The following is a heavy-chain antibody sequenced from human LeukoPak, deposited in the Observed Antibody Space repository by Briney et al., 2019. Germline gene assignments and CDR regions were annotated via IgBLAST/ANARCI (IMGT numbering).Heavy chain of an antibody. J-gene: IGHJ4*02. CDR2: ISGSGGST. V-gene: IGHV3-23*01. CDR1: GFTFSSYA. D-gene: IGHD1-1*01. Sequence: PGGSLRLSCAASGFTFSSYAMSWVRQAPGKGLEWVSAISGSGGSTYYADSVKGRFTISRDNSKNTLYLQMNSLGAEDTAVYYCAKGWQLQGDYFDYWGQGTLVTVSS. CDR3: AKGWQLQGDYFDY.